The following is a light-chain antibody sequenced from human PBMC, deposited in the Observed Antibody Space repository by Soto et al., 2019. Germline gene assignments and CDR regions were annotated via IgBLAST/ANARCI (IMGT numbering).Light chain of an antibody. V-gene: IGKV3-20*01. CDR1: QSLTSFH. CDR2: GVS. Sequence: EIVLTQSPGTLSLSPGERATLSCRASQSLTSFHLAWYQQRPGQAPRLLIYGVSSRATGIPDRFSGSGSGTDFTLTISRLEPEDFAVYYCQQYGSSPKITFGQGTRLEIK. CDR3: QQYGSSPKIT. J-gene: IGKJ5*01.